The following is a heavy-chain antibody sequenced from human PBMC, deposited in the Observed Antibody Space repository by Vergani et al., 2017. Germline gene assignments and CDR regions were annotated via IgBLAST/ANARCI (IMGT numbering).Heavy chain of an antibody. D-gene: IGHD3-10*01. V-gene: IGHV4-38-2*01. CDR1: DSSIMTKPS. CDR3: ARHRGSGGVFPSSYFYGMDV. J-gene: IGHJ6*02. CDR2: IHHSGDT. Sequence: QVQLQESGPGLVKPSETLTLTCDVSDSSIMTKPSWGWFRQSPGKGLEWIGCIHHSGDTHYNSSLKSRVSISIVSSSKFSLSLTSVTAADTAIYYCARHRGSGGVFPSSYFYGMDVWGHGTTVTVSS.